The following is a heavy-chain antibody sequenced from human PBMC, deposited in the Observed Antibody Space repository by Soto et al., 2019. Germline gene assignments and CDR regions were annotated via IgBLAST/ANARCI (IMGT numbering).Heavy chain of an antibody. J-gene: IGHJ4*02. V-gene: IGHV3-23*01. CDR3: AKDRMSSGWYGYFDY. D-gene: IGHD6-19*01. CDR2: ISGSGGST. CDR1: GFTFSSYA. Sequence: EVQLLESGGGLVQPGGSLRLSCAASGFTFSSYAMSWVHQAPGKGLEWVSAISGSGGSTYYADSVKGRFTISRDNSKNTLYLQMNSLRAEDTAVYYCAKDRMSSGWYGYFDYWGQGTLVTVSS.